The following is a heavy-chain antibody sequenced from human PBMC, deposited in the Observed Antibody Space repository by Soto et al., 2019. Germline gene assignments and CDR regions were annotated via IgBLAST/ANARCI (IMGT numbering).Heavy chain of an antibody. CDR1: GGSFSGYY. Sequence: SETLSLTCAVYGGSFSGYYWSWIRQPPGKGLEWIGEINHSGSTNYNPSLKSRVTISVDTSKNQFSLKLSSVTAADTAVYYCARDLQLYDFWSGSQGAFDIWGQGTMVTVSS. J-gene: IGHJ3*02. CDR3: ARDLQLYDFWSGSQGAFDI. D-gene: IGHD3-3*01. V-gene: IGHV4-34*01. CDR2: INHSGST.